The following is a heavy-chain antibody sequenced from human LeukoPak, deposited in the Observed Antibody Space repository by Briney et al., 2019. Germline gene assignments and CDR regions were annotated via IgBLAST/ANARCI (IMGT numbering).Heavy chain of an antibody. CDR2: FVPEDAET. CDR1: GYTGIELS. Sequence: ASVKVSCKLSGYTGIELSMSWVRQAPGKGLEWLGGFVPEDAETVYAQKFQGRVTMTEDTSTDTAYMELSRLTSEDTAVYYCASHTIVGVVTYGFPIWGRGTLVTVSS. J-gene: IGHJ3*02. CDR3: ASHTIVGVVTYGFPI. V-gene: IGHV1-24*01. D-gene: IGHD3-3*01.